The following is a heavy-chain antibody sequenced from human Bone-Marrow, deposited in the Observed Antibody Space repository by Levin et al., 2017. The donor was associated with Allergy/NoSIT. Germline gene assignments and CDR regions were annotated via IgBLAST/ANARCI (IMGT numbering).Heavy chain of an antibody. CDR2: IYYSGST. CDR1: GGSISSYY. D-gene: IGHD1-14*01. Sequence: PSETLSLTCTVSGGSISSYYWSWIRQPPGKGLEWIGYIYYSGSTNYNPSLKSRVTISVDTSKNQFSLKLSSVTAADTAVYYCARTEYYFDYWGQGTLVTVSS. V-gene: IGHV4-59*01. CDR3: ARTEYYFDY. J-gene: IGHJ4*02.